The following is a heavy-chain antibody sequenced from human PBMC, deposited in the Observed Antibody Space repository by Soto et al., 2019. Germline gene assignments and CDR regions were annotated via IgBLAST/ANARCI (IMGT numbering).Heavy chain of an antibody. CDR1: VLSFNDHP. Sequence: GALRLSCEASVLSFNDHPMHWVRQAPGRGLEWVSSISSSSSYIYYSDSVKGRFTISRDNAKSTLYLQMNSLRAEDTAVHYCARDAIKSPGINYYGMDVWGQGTTVTVSS. V-gene: IGHV3-21*06. CDR3: ARDAIKSPGINYYGMDV. CDR2: ISSSSSYI. J-gene: IGHJ6*02.